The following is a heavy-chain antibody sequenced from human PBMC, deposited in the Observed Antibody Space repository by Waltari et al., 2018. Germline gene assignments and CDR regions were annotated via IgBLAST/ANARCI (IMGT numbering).Heavy chain of an antibody. D-gene: IGHD3-10*01. CDR2: IYYSGST. CDR3: ASLLWFRESASDNWFDP. CDR1: GGSISSSSYY. J-gene: IGHJ5*02. V-gene: IGHV4-39*07. Sequence: QLQLQESGPGLVKPSETLSLTCPVPGGSISSSSYYWGWIGQPPGKGLGWIGSIYYSGSTYYNPSLKSRVTISVDTSKNQFSLKLSSVTAADTAVYYCASLLWFRESASDNWFDPWGQGTLVTVSS.